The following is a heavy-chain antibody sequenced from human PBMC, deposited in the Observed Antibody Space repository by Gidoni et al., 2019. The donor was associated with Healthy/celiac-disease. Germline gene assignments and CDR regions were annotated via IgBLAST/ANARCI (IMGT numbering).Heavy chain of an antibody. CDR1: GGSISSGGYY. V-gene: IGHV4-31*03. Sequence: QVQLQESGPGLVKPSQTLSLTCTVSGGSISSGGYYWSWLRQHPGKGLEWIGYIYYSGSTYYNPSLKSRVTISVDTSKNQFSLKLSSVTAADTAVYYCARAWETEYSSSFDYWGQGTLVTVSS. D-gene: IGHD6-6*01. CDR3: ARAWETEYSSSFDY. CDR2: IYYSGST. J-gene: IGHJ4*02.